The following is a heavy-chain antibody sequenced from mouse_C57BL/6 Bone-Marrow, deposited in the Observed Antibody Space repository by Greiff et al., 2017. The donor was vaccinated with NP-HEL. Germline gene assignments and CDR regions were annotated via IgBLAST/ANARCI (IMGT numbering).Heavy chain of an antibody. CDR2: IYPGSGST. CDR1: GYTFTSYW. D-gene: IGHD4-1*02. J-gene: IGHJ2*01. Sequence: LVESGAELVKPGASVKMSCKASGYTFTSYWITWVKQRPGQGLEWIGDIYPGSGSTNYNEKFKSKATLTVDTSSSTAYMQLSSLTSEDSAVYYCARRSTGSYFDYWGQGTTLTVSS. V-gene: IGHV1-55*01. CDR3: ARRSTGSYFDY.